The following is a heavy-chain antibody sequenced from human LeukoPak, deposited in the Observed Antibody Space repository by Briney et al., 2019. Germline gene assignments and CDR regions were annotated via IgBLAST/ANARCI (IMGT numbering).Heavy chain of an antibody. J-gene: IGHJ4*02. CDR2: INAGNGNT. CDR3: ARVLWGSYRPFDY. D-gene: IGHD3-16*02. CDR1: GYTFTSYA. Sequence: ASVKVSCKASGYTFTSYAMHWERQAPGQRLEWMGWINAGNGNTKYSQKFQGRVTITRDTSASTAYMELSSLRSEDTAVYYCARVLWGSYRPFDYWGQGTLVTVSS. V-gene: IGHV1-3*01.